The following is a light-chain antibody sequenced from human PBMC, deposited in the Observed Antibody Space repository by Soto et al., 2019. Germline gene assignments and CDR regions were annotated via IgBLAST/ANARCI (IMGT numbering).Light chain of an antibody. J-gene: IGLJ2*01. CDR3: SSYTSSNSVV. V-gene: IGLV2-14*02. CDR2: EVG. CDR1: SSDVGSYNL. Sequence: QSALTQPASMSGSPGQSITISCTGTSSDVGSYNLVSWYLQHPGKAPKLLIYEVGNRPSGVSNRFSGSKSGTTASLTISGLQAEDEADYYCSSYTSSNSVVFGGGTKLTVL.